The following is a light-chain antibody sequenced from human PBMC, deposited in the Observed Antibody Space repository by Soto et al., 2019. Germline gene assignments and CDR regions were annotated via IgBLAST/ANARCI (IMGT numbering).Light chain of an antibody. V-gene: IGKV2-24*01. CDR1: QSLLHSDGNTY. J-gene: IGKJ3*01. Sequence: VMTQTPLSSLVTLGQPASISCRSSQSLLHSDGNTYLSWLHQRPGQPPRLLIRKISNRFSGVPDRFSGAGAGTDFTLHISMVEAEDVGVYYCMQTTQFPFTFGPGTKVEIK. CDR3: MQTTQFPFT. CDR2: KIS.